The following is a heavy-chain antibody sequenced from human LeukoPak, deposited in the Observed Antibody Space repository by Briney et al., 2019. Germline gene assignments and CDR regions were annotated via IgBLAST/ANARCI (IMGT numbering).Heavy chain of an antibody. Sequence: GGSLRLSCAASGFTVSSNYMSWVRQTPGKGLVWVSRIIGDGSVTSYADSVKGRFTISRDNAKNTVYLQMNSLRDEDTAVYYCARFVMVTAGDYWGQGTLVTVSS. CDR2: IIGDGSVT. CDR1: GFTVSSNY. D-gene: IGHD2-21*02. J-gene: IGHJ4*02. CDR3: ARFVMVTAGDY. V-gene: IGHV3-74*01.